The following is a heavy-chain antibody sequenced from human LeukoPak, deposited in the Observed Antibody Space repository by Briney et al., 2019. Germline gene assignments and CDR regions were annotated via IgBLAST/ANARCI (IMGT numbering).Heavy chain of an antibody. CDR2: IYSGGST. CDR3: ARGGAPVLRYFDY. Sequence: GGSLRLSCAASGFTVSSNYMSWVRQAPGKGLEWVSVIYSGGSTYYADSVKGRFTISRDNSKNTLYLQMNSLRAEDTAVYYCARGGAPVLRYFDYWGQGTLVTVSS. CDR1: GFTVSSNY. V-gene: IGHV3-66*01. D-gene: IGHD3-9*01. J-gene: IGHJ4*02.